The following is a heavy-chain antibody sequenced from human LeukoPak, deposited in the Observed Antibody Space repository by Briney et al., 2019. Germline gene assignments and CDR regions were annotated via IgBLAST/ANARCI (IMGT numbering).Heavy chain of an antibody. CDR1: GFTFSSYG. CDR3: ARGFSRDSASEYYYYYGMDV. J-gene: IGHJ6*02. D-gene: IGHD1-14*01. V-gene: IGHV3-33*01. CDR2: IWYDGSNK. Sequence: PGGSLRLSCAASGFTFSSYGMHWVRQAPGKGLEWVAVIWYDGSNKYYADSVKGRFTISRDNSKNTLYLQMNSLRAEDTAVYYCARGFSRDSASEYYYYYGMDVWGQGTTVTVSS.